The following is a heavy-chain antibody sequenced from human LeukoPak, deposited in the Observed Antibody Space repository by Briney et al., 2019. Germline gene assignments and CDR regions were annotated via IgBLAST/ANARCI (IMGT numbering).Heavy chain of an antibody. Sequence: SQTLSLTCAVSGGSISSGGYSWNWLRQSPGKGLEWIGWIYYSGNTNYNPSLRSRVAISVDTSKNQFSPDLRSVTAADTAVYYCARTNAFDIWGQGTMVTVSS. CDR3: ARTNAFDI. CDR2: IYYSGNT. CDR1: GGSISSGGYS. V-gene: IGHV4-30-4*07. J-gene: IGHJ3*02.